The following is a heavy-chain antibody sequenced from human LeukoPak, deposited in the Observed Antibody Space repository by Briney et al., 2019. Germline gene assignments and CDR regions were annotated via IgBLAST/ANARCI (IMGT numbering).Heavy chain of an antibody. V-gene: IGHV4-61*02. CDR2: IYTSGST. J-gene: IGHJ3*02. CDR1: GGSISSGSYY. D-gene: IGHD6-19*01. Sequence: SQTLSLTCTVSGGSISSGSYYWSWIRQPAGKGLEWIGRIYTSGSTNYNPSLKSRVTISVDTSKNQFSLKLSSVTAADTAVYYCARRPPYSSGWYGVAFDIWGQGTTVTVSS. CDR3: ARRPPYSSGWYGVAFDI.